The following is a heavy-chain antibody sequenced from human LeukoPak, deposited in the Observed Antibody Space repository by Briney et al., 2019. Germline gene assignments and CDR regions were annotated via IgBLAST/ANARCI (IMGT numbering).Heavy chain of an antibody. J-gene: IGHJ4*02. CDR3: ARGKTMVYCGGDCYRFDN. D-gene: IGHD2-21*02. CDR1: GYTFSGYY. V-gene: IGHV1-2*02. CDR2: INPNSGGT. Sequence: ASVKVSCKASGYTFSGYYMHWVRQASGQGLEWVGWINPNSGGTNYAQKFQGRVTMTRDTSISTAYMELSRLLSGDTAVYYCARGKTMVYCGGDCYRFDNWGQGTLVTVSS.